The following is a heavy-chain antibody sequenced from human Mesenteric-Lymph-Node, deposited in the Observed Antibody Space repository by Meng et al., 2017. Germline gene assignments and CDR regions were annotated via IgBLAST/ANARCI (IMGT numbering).Heavy chain of an antibody. CDR2: ISSTGTHI. Sequence: GGSLRLSCAASGFIFSNYEMNWVRQAPGKGLEWVTYISSTGTHIHYADSVKGRFTISRDNDKNSLYLQMDSLRAEDTAVYYCGKGLRYCTGGRCDSFHYYGMDVWGQGTTVTVSS. CDR1: GFIFSNYE. J-gene: IGHJ6*02. D-gene: IGHD2-15*01. V-gene: IGHV3-48*03. CDR3: GKGLRYCTGGRCDSFHYYGMDV.